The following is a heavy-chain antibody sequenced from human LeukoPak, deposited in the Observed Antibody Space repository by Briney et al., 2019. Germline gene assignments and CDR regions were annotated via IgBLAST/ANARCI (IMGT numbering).Heavy chain of an antibody. J-gene: IGHJ4*02. Sequence: ASVKVSCKASGYTFSNYGISWVRQATGRGLEWMGWISGQTGKTKQAQKFQGRITLTTDSATNTAYMELRSLTSDDTAVYYCARDLAFPGSYGSAVFYFDFWGQGALVTVSS. V-gene: IGHV1-18*01. CDR3: ARDLAFPGSYGSAVFYFDF. CDR1: GYTFSNYG. CDR2: ISGQTGKT. D-gene: IGHD1-26*01.